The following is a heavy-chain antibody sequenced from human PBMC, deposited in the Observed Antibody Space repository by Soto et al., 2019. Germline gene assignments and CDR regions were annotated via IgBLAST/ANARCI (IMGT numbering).Heavy chain of an antibody. CDR2: ISGSGGST. D-gene: IGHD6-13*01. Sequence: GGSLRLSCAASGFTFSSYAMSWVRQAPGKGLEWVSAISGSGGSTYYADSVKGRFTISRDNSKNTLYLQMNSLSAEDTAVDYCAKDKAAAGTYYYYYGMDVWGQGTTVTVSS. CDR1: GFTFSSYA. J-gene: IGHJ6*02. CDR3: AKDKAAAGTYYYYYGMDV. V-gene: IGHV3-23*01.